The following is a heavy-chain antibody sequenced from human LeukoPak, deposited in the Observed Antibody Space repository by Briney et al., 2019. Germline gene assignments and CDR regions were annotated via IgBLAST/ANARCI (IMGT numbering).Heavy chain of an antibody. CDR1: GYTFTDYY. J-gene: IGHJ4*02. CDR3: TRALGSDY. V-gene: IGHV1-2*02. D-gene: IGHD1-26*01. CDR2: INPNSGGT. Sequence: ASVKVSCKASGYTFTDYYMNWVRQAPGQGLEWMGWINPNSGGTNYAQKFQGRVTMTRDTSITTAYMELSSLRSDDTPMYYCTRALGSDYWGQGTLVTVSS.